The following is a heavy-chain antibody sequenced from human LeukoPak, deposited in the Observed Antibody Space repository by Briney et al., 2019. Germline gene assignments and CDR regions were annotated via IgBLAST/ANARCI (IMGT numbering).Heavy chain of an antibody. J-gene: IGHJ4*02. CDR1: GHSVSSYY. CDR2: VYHSGST. D-gene: IGHD3-10*02. V-gene: IGHV4-59*02. CDR3: ARARLAMSDVLDS. Sequence: SETLSLTCSVSGHSVSSYYWIWIRQPPGKGLEWIGYVYHSGSTNYNPSLNSRVTISLDTSKNQFSLKLASVTAADTAVYYCARARLAMSDVLDSWGQGTLVTVSS.